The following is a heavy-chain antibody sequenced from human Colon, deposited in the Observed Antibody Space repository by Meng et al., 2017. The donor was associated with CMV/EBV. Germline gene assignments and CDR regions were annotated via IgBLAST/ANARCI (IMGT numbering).Heavy chain of an antibody. CDR1: GFTFSSYA. Sequence: GGSLRLSCAASGFTFSSYAMTWVRQAPGEGLEWVSTISGSPTSTFYADSVKGRFTISRDNAKNSLYLQMNSLRAGDTAVYYCARGDYDFWGGYWGQGTLVTVSS. CDR2: ISGSPTST. D-gene: IGHD3-3*01. CDR3: ARGDYDFWGGY. J-gene: IGHJ4*02. V-gene: IGHV3-23*01.